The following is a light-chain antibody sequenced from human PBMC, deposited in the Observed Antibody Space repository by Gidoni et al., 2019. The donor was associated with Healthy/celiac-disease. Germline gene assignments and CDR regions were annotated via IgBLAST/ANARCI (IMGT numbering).Light chain of an antibody. CDR3: QQYNSYSQT. V-gene: IGKV1-5*03. CDR2: KAS. Sequence: DIQMTQSPSTLSASVGDSVTITCRASQSISSWLALYQQKPGKAPKLLIYKASSLEGGVPSRFSGSGSGTEFTLTLSSLQPDDFSTYYCQQYNSYSQTFGQXTKVEIK. CDR1: QSISSW. J-gene: IGKJ1*01.